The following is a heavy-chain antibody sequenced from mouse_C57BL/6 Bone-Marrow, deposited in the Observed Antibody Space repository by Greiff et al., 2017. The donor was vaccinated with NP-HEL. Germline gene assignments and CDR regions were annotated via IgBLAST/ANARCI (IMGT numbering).Heavy chain of an antibody. CDR3: ARGYDYDEGYAMDY. CDR2: FHPYNDDT. V-gene: IGHV1-47*01. J-gene: IGHJ4*01. CDR1: GYTFTTYP. Sequence: VKLMESGAELVKPGASVKMSCKASGYTFTTYPIEWMKQNHGKSLEWIGNFHPYNDDTKYNEKFKGKATLTVEKSSSTVYLELSRLTSDDSAVYYCARGYDYDEGYAMDYWGQGTSVTVSS. D-gene: IGHD2-4*01.